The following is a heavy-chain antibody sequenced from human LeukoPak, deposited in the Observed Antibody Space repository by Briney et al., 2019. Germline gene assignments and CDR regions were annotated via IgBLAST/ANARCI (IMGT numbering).Heavy chain of an antibody. CDR2: ISSSGSTI. CDR3: AIPGIAAAGETYLDY. J-gene: IGHJ4*02. CDR1: GFTFSDYY. D-gene: IGHD6-13*01. Sequence: GGSLRLSCAASGFTFSDYYMSWIRQAPGKGLEWVSYISSSGSTIYYADSVKGRFTISRDNSKNTLYLQVDSPRAEDTAVYYCAIPGIAAAGETYLDYWGQGTLVTVSS. V-gene: IGHV3-11*04.